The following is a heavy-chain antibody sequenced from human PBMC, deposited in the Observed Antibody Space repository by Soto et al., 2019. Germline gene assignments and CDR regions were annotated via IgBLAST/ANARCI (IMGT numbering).Heavy chain of an antibody. J-gene: IGHJ6*02. Sequence: ASVKVSCKASGGTFSSYTISWVRQAPGQGLEWMGRIIPILGIANYAQKFQGRVTITADKSTSTAYMELSSLRSEDTAVYYCAREPGTTGTTAYYGMDVWGQGTTVTVSS. CDR2: IIPILGIA. D-gene: IGHD1-1*01. CDR1: GGTFSSYT. CDR3: AREPGTTGTTAYYGMDV. V-gene: IGHV1-69*04.